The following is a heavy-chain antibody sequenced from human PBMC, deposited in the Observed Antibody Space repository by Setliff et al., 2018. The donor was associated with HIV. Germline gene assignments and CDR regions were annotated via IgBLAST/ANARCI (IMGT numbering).Heavy chain of an antibody. Sequence: SETLSLTCAVYGGSFSGYYWSWIRQPPGKGLEWIGEINRSGSTNYNPSLKSRVTISVDTSKNQFSLKLSSVTAADTAVYYCASSRLLRFLEWFPPYYYYYGMDVWGQGTTVTVSS. CDR1: GGSFSGYY. V-gene: IGHV4-34*01. D-gene: IGHD3-3*01. CDR3: ASSRLLRFLEWFPPYYYYYGMDV. CDR2: INRSGST. J-gene: IGHJ6*02.